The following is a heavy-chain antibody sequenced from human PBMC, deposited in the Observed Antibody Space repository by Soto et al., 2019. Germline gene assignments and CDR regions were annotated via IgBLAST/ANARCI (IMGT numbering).Heavy chain of an antibody. J-gene: IGHJ4*02. CDR3: ARVEYYGSGSYPAIDY. CDR2: IHYSGST. CDR1: GGSISSYY. V-gene: IGHV4-59*01. Sequence: SETLSLTCTVSGGSISSYYWSWIRQPPGKGLEWIGYIHYSGSTNYNPSLKSRVTISVDTSKNQFSLKLSSVTAADTAVYYCARVEYYGSGSYPAIDYWGQGNLDTVSS. D-gene: IGHD3-10*01.